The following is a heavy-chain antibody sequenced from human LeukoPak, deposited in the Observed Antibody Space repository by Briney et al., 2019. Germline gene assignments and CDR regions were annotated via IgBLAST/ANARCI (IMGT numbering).Heavy chain of an antibody. D-gene: IGHD3-22*01. Sequence: GVSLRLSCAASGFTFSNYEMSWVRQAPGKGLEWVAYISSSGSTIYYADPVKGRFTLSRDNAKNSLYLQINSLRAEDTAVYYCARVQYYYDSSGYYVYYFDYWGQGTLVTVS. CDR2: ISSSGSTI. V-gene: IGHV3-48*03. CDR3: ARVQYYYDSSGYYVYYFDY. J-gene: IGHJ4*02. CDR1: GFTFSNYE.